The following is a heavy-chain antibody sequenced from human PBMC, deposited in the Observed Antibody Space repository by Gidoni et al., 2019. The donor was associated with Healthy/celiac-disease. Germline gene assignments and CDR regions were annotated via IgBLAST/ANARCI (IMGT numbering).Heavy chain of an antibody. Sequence: EVQLVQSGAEVQKPGESLKISCKGSGYSFTSYWIGWVRQMPGTGLEWMGIIYPGDSDTRYSPSCQGQVTISADKSISTAYLQWSSLKASDTAMYYCARHSRGGGYCSSTSCYPYLQDYYYYYGMDVWGQGTTVTVSS. CDR1: GYSFTSYW. CDR3: ARHSRGGGYCSSTSCYPYLQDYYYYYGMDV. D-gene: IGHD2-2*01. CDR2: IYPGDSDT. J-gene: IGHJ6*02. V-gene: IGHV5-51*01.